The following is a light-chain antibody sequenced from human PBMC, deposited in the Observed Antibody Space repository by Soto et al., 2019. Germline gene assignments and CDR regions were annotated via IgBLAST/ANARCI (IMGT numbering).Light chain of an antibody. CDR1: QIVSSNY. V-gene: IGKV3-20*01. Sequence: EIVLTQSPGTLSLSPGERATLSCRASQIVSSNYLAWYQQKPGQAPRLLIYGASSRATGIPDRFSGSGSGADFTLTISRLEPEDFAVYYCHKYESSTWTFGQGTKVDIK. CDR3: HKYESSTWT. CDR2: GAS. J-gene: IGKJ1*01.